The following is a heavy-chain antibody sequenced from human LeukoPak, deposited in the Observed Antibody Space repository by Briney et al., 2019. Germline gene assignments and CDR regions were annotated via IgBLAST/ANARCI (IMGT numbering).Heavy chain of an antibody. CDR2: IYTSGST. CDR1: GGSISSYY. D-gene: IGHD2-21*01. V-gene: IGHV4-4*07. J-gene: IGHJ5*02. Sequence: PSETLSLTCTVSGGSISSYYWSWIRQPAGKGLEWIGRIYTSGSTNYNPSLKSRVTMSVDTSKNQFSLKLSSVTAADTAVDYCARDAIEGLRDENWFDPWGQGTLVTVSS. CDR3: ARDAIEGLRDENWFDP.